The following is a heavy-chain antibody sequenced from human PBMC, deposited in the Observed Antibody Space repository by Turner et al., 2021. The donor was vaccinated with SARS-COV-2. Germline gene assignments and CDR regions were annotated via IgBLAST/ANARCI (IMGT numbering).Heavy chain of an antibody. D-gene: IGHD6-13*01. CDR3: ARDEGEIAAAGIVYYYGMDV. Sequence: QVQLVQSGAEVKKPGSSVKVSCKASGGTFSSYTISWVRQAPGQGLEWMGRIIPILGIAKYAQKFQGRVTITADKSTSTAYMELSSLRSEDTAVYYRARDEGEIAAAGIVYYYGMDVWGQGTTVTVSS. CDR2: IIPILGIA. CDR1: GGTFSSYT. V-gene: IGHV1-69*08. J-gene: IGHJ6*02.